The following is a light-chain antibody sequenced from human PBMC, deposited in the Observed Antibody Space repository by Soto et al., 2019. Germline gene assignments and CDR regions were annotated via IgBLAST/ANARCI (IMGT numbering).Light chain of an antibody. Sequence: QSVLTQPASVSGSPGQSITISCTGASSDVGNYDLVSWYQQHPGKAPKLMIYEGSKRPSGVSNRFSGSKSGNTASLTISGLHAEDEADYYCCSYAGSRNYVFGTGTKLTVL. CDR1: SSDVGNYDL. J-gene: IGLJ1*01. CDR3: CSYAGSRNYV. V-gene: IGLV2-23*01. CDR2: EGS.